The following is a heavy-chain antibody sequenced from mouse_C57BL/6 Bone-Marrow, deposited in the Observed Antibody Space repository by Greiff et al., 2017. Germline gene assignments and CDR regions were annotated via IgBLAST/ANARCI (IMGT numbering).Heavy chain of an antibody. Sequence: QVQLKESGPGLVQPSQSLSITCTVSGFSLTSYGVHWVRQSPGKGLEWLGVIWSGGSTDYNAAFISRLSISKDNSKRQVFFKMNSLQADDTTIYYCACYYYGSSLYAMDYWDQGTSVTVAS. J-gene: IGHJ4*01. CDR1: GFSLTSYG. CDR2: IWSGGST. V-gene: IGHV2-2*01. D-gene: IGHD1-1*01. CDR3: ACYYYGSSLYAMDY.